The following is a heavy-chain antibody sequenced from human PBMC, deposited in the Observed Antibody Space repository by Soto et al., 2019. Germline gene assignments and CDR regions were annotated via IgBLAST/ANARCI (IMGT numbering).Heavy chain of an antibody. CDR2: IYSGGST. Sequence: GGSLRLCCAASGFTVSSNYMSWVRQAPGKGLEWVSVIYSGGSTYYADSVKGRFTISRDNSKNTLYLQMNSLRAEDTAVYYCASVGYFDWLLSQGMHVWGQGTTVTVS. CDR3: ASVGYFDWLLSQGMHV. V-gene: IGHV3-66*01. CDR1: GFTVSSNY. J-gene: IGHJ6*02. D-gene: IGHD3-9*01.